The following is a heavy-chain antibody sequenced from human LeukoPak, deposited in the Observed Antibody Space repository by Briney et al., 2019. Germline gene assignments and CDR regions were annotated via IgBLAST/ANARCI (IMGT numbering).Heavy chain of an antibody. Sequence: GGSLRLSCAASGFTFSSYWMSWVRQAPGKGLEWVANIKQDGSEKYYVDSVKGRFTISRDNAKNSLYLQMNSLTAEDTAVYYCARDRIGYSYGSDPPDYWGQGTLVTVSS. CDR3: ARDRIGYSYGSDPPDY. CDR2: IKQDGSEK. CDR1: GFTFSSYW. J-gene: IGHJ4*02. V-gene: IGHV3-7*01. D-gene: IGHD5-18*01.